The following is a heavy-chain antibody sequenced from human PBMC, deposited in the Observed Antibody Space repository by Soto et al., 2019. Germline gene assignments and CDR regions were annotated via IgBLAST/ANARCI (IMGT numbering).Heavy chain of an antibody. J-gene: IGHJ6*03. CDR1: GYTFASYD. V-gene: IGHV1-8*01. CDR2: MNPNSGNT. CDR3: ARGSPSVTTNYYYYYYMDV. D-gene: IGHD4-17*01. Sequence: ASVKVSCKASGYTFASYDINWVRQATGQGLEWMGWMNPNSGNTGYAQKFQGRVTMTRSTSISTAYMELSSLRSEDTAVYYCARGSPSVTTNYYYYYYMDVWGKGTTVTVSS.